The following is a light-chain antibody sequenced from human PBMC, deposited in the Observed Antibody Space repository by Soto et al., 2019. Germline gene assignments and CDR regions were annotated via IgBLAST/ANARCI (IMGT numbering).Light chain of an antibody. CDR1: ESINGW. Sequence: DIQMTQSPSTLSVSVGDRVTITCRASESINGWMAWYQQKPGRAPRLLIYDASKLEPGVPSRLSGSGSGAEYTLTISSLRPEDFATYYCQHYRSYPLTFGGGPKVEL. CDR2: DAS. J-gene: IGKJ4*02. V-gene: IGKV1-5*01. CDR3: QHYRSYPLT.